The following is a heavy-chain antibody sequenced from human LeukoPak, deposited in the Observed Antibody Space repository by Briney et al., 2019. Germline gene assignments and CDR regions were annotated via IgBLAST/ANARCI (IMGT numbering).Heavy chain of an antibody. V-gene: IGHV4-59*04. Sequence: SETLSLTCTVSGGSISSNYWSWIRQPPGKGLEWVGYIYYGGSTYYSPSLKSRVTISLDTSKHQFTLKLSSVTAADTAVYYCSFNLGSGSYAFDIWGQGTLVTVSS. CDR3: SFNLGSGSYAFDI. CDR2: IYYGGST. D-gene: IGHD3-10*01. CDR1: GGSISSNY. J-gene: IGHJ3*02.